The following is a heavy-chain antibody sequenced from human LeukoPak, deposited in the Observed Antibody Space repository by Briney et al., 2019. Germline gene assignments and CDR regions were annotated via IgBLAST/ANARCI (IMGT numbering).Heavy chain of an antibody. D-gene: IGHD4-23*01. Sequence: GGSLRLSCAASGFTFNSFAMYWVRQAPGRGLDWVATISFDGTKKHFADSVKGRFTVSRVNSKNTLYLHMNSLRTEDTAVCFCARGPVASIDSEGGPDYWGQGTLVTVSS. J-gene: IGHJ4*02. CDR3: ARGPVASIDSEGGPDY. V-gene: IGHV3-30-3*01. CDR1: GFTFNSFA. CDR2: ISFDGTKK.